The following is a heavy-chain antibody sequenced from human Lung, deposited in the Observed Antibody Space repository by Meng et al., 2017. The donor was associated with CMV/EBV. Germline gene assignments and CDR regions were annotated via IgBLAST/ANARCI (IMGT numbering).Heavy chain of an antibody. Sequence: GGSLRLSCAASGFTFDNYGMHWVRQTPGKGLEWVAFIRHDGTNKYYGDSVKGRFTISRDNSKNTVYLQMNSLRPEETAIYYCAKDLLLFGGANAFFDYWGRGTVVSVSS. V-gene: IGHV3-30*02. D-gene: IGHD3-16*01. CDR1: GFTFDNYG. J-gene: IGHJ4*02. CDR2: IRHDGTNK. CDR3: AKDLLLFGGANAFFDY.